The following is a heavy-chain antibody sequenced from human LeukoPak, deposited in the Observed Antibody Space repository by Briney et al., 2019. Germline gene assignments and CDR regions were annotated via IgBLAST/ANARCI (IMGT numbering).Heavy chain of an antibody. CDR3: AREISSGFPYYYYYYMDV. CDR1: GGSFSGYY. D-gene: IGHD3-3*01. J-gene: IGHJ6*03. V-gene: IGHV4-34*01. Sequence: TTSETLSLTCAVYGGSFSGYYWSWIRQPPGKGLEWIGEINHSGSTNYNPSLKSRVTISVDTSKNQFSLKLSSVTAADTAVYYCAREISSGFPYYYYYYMDVWGKGTTVTVSS. CDR2: INHSGST.